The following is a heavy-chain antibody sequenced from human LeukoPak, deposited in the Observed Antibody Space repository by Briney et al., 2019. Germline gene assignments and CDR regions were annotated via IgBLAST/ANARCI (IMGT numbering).Heavy chain of an antibody. CDR2: IYSGGST. D-gene: IGHD6-19*01. CDR3: ARDIGGGGWHPGYFDY. Sequence: GGSLRLSCAASGFTFSSNYMSWVRQAPGKGLEWVSVIYSGGSTYYADSVKGRFTISRDNSKNTLYLQMNSLRAEDTAVYYCARDIGGGGWHPGYFDYWGQGTLVTVSS. J-gene: IGHJ4*02. V-gene: IGHV3-53*01. CDR1: GFTFSSNY.